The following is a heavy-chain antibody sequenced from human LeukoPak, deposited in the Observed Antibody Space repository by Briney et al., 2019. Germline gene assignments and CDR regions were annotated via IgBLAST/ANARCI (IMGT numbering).Heavy chain of an antibody. CDR3: AKGRGTTVTIAANY. V-gene: IGHV3-23*01. Sequence: GGSLRLSCAASGFTFSSYAMSWVRQAPGKGLEWVSSISGSNDKTYYADSVKDRFTISRDNAKNSLSLQMNSLRAEDTAVYYCAKGRGTTVTIAANYWGQGTLVTASS. CDR1: GFTFSSYA. D-gene: IGHD4-17*01. CDR2: ISGSNDKT. J-gene: IGHJ4*02.